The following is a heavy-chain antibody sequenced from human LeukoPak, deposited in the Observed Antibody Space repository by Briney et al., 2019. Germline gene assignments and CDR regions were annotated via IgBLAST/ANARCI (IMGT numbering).Heavy chain of an antibody. CDR3: ATPWDYGAH. CDR1: GFTFSNYE. Sequence: GGSLRLSCAASGFTFSNYEMNWVRQAPGKGLEWVSYISSSGTTIYYADSVKGRFTISKDNAKNSLYLQMNSLRAEDTAVYYCATPWDYGAHWGQGTLVTVSS. J-gene: IGHJ4*02. V-gene: IGHV3-48*03. CDR2: ISSSGTTI. D-gene: IGHD4-17*01.